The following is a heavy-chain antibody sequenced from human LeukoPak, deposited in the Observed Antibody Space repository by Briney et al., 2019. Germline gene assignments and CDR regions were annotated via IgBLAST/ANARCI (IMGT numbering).Heavy chain of an antibody. Sequence: GGSLRLSCVASGFTISNHWMHWVRQAPGKGLVWVSRINSDGSTISYADSAKGRFTISRDTAENTLYLQMNSLTTEDTAIYYCTRAVAGGYDYWGQGTLVTVSS. CDR2: INSDGSTI. D-gene: IGHD6-19*01. J-gene: IGHJ4*02. CDR3: TRAVAGGYDY. V-gene: IGHV3-74*01. CDR1: GFTISNHW.